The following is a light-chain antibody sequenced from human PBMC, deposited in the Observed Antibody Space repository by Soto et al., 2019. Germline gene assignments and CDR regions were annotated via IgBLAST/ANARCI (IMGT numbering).Light chain of an antibody. Sequence: QSALTQPRSVSGSPGQSVTISCTGTSSDVGTYNYVSWYQQHPGKAPQLMIHDVIKRPSGVPDRFSGSKSGNTASLTISGLQAEDEADYYCTSYGGRNNLIFGGGTKLTVL. CDR3: TSYGGRNNLI. CDR2: DVI. V-gene: IGLV2-11*01. CDR1: SSDVGTYNY. J-gene: IGLJ2*01.